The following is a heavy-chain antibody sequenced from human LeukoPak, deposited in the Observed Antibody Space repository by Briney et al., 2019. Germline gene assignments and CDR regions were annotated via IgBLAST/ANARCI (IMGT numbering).Heavy chain of an antibody. V-gene: IGHV1-18*04. Sequence: ASVKVSCKASGYTFTGYYMHWVRQAPGQGLEWMGWISTYKGDTNYAQEFQDRVTITTDTSTSTAYMELRSLRSDDTAVYYCARGLGNYPEIPLDYWGQGTLVTVST. CDR1: GYTFTGYY. CDR3: ARGLGNYPEIPLDY. J-gene: IGHJ4*02. CDR2: ISTYKGDT. D-gene: IGHD3-16*02.